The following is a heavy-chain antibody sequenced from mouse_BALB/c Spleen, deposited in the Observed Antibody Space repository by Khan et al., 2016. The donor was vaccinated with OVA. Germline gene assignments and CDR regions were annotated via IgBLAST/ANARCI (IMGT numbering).Heavy chain of an antibody. CDR1: GFTFSSFG. CDR3: ASGSDY. CDR2: ISSGSSTI. D-gene: IGHD1-1*01. V-gene: IGHV5-17*02. J-gene: IGHJ2*01. Sequence: EVELVESGGGLVQPGGSRKLSCAASGFTFSSFGMHWVRQAPEKGLEWVAYISSGSSTIYYADTVKGRFTISRDNPKDTLFLQMTSLRSEDTARYYCASGSDYWGQGTTLTVSS.